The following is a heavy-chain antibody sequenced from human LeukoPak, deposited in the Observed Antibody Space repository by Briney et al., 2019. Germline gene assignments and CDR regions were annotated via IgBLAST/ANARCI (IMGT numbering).Heavy chain of an antibody. CDR1: GYTFSAHY. Sequence: ASAKVSCKASGYTFSAHYIRWVRQTPGQGLEWMGWINPNSGGTNYAQKFQGRVTMTRDTSISTVYMELSSLRSDDTAVYYCARGLLQGYDYAYWGQGTLVTVSS. J-gene: IGHJ4*02. CDR2: INPNSGGT. D-gene: IGHD5-12*01. V-gene: IGHV1-2*02. CDR3: ARGLLQGYDYAY.